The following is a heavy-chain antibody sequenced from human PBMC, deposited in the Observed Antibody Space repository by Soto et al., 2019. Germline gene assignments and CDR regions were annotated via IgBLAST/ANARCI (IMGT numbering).Heavy chain of an antibody. CDR2: IYSTGTT. CDR1: GFTVGNNY. Sequence: EVQLVESGGGLIQPGGSLKLSCAASGFTVGNNYMSWVRQAPGKWLEWVSLIYSTGTTKYADSVKGRFTVSRDNAKNTLYLKMNSLRAEDPAVYYCAKDGRGSGSHYNSFGYWGQGTLVTVSS. D-gene: IGHD3-10*01. V-gene: IGHV3-53*01. CDR3: AKDGRGSGSHYNSFGY. J-gene: IGHJ4*02.